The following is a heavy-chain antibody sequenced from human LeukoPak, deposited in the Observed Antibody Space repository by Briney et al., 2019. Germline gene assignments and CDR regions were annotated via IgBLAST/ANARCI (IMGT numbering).Heavy chain of an antibody. Sequence: PSETLSLTCTASGASISSDYLSWIRQPPGKGLELIGFISYSGSTTYNPSLKSRVTISVDTSRSQFSLKLTSVTAADTAVYYCARLGSNNGWYWHFVVWVRGTLVTVSS. D-gene: IGHD2-8*01. V-gene: IGHV4-59*08. CDR1: GASISSDY. CDR3: ARLGSNNGWYWHFVV. J-gene: IGHJ2*01. CDR2: ISYSGST.